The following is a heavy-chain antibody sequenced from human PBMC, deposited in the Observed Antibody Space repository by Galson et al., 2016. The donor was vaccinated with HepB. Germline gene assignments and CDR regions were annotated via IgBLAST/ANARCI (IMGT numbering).Heavy chain of an antibody. CDR2: SSTYSSNT. Sequence: SVMVSCKASGYTFTTTGISWVRQAPRQGLEWMGWSSTYSSNTTYSQKFQGGLTLTTDSSTNTAYMELRSLTFDDTALYYCARDVQYRFDSWGQGTLVTVSS. CDR3: ARDVQYRFDS. CDR1: GYTFTTTG. V-gene: IGHV1-18*01. D-gene: IGHD2/OR15-2a*01. J-gene: IGHJ4*02.